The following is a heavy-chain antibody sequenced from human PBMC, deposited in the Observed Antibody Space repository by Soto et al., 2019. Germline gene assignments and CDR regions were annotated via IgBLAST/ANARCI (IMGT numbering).Heavy chain of an antibody. D-gene: IGHD3-22*01. V-gene: IGHV2-5*02. Sequence: QITLKESGPTPVKPTQTLTLTCTFSGFSLSTSGVGVGWIRQPPGKALEWLGLIYWDDDKRYSPSLKSRLTITKDISKNQVVRTMTNMDPVDTATYYCARLYYYDSSGYWFDYWGQGTLVTVSS. CDR1: GFSLSTSGVG. CDR2: IYWDDDK. J-gene: IGHJ4*02. CDR3: ARLYYYDSSGYWFDY.